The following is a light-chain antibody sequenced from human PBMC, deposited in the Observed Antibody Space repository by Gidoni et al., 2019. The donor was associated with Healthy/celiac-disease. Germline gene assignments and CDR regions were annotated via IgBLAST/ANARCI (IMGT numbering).Light chain of an antibody. J-gene: IGKJ1*01. CDR2: DAS. Sequence: ELVLPQSPATLSLSPGERATLSCRASQSVSSYLAWYQQKPGHAPRLLIYDASNRATGIPARFSGSGSGTDFTLTISSREPEDFAVYYCQQRSNWPRTFGQXTKVEIK. CDR1: QSVSSY. V-gene: IGKV3-11*01. CDR3: QQRSNWPRT.